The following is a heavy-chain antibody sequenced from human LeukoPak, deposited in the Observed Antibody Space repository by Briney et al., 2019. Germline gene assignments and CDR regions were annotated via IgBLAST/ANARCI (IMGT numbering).Heavy chain of an antibody. J-gene: IGHJ4*02. Sequence: GGSLRLSCVASGLTFSNYGMNWVRQAPGKGLEWVSLISSSGGSTYYADSVKGRFTISRDKSKNTLYLQMNSLRAEDTAVYYCAKDPYSGYDYGYFDYWGQGTLVTVSS. CDR3: AKDPYSGYDYGYFDY. CDR1: GLTFSNYG. V-gene: IGHV3-23*01. D-gene: IGHD5-12*01. CDR2: ISSSGGST.